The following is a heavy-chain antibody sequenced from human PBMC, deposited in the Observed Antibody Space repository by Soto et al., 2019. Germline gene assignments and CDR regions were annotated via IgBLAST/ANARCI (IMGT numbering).Heavy chain of an antibody. Sequence: EVPLLESGGGLVQPGGSLGLSCAASGFTFSSYAMNWVRQAPGKGLEWVSVVSGSGGSTYYADAVKGQFTISRDHSKNTVYRQMNSLRAEDTAVYYCSSRSSGCYFAYWGQGTLVTVSA. D-gene: IGHD6-19*01. J-gene: IGHJ4*02. CDR2: VSGSGGST. CDR3: SSRSSGCYFAY. V-gene: IGHV3-23*01. CDR1: GFTFSSYA.